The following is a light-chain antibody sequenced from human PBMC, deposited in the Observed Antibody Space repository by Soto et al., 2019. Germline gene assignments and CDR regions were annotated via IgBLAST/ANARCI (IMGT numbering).Light chain of an antibody. CDR2: KVS. J-gene: IGKJ2*01. CDR3: MQGTYWPYT. CDR1: ESVLYRDGNSY. Sequence: DVVMTQSPLSLSVTLGQSASVSCRSSESVLYRDGNSYLSWFQQRPGQSPRRLIYKVSNRDSGVPDRFSGSGSDTDFTLKISRVEAEDVGVYYCMQGTYWPYTFGQGTQLEIK. V-gene: IGKV2-30*01.